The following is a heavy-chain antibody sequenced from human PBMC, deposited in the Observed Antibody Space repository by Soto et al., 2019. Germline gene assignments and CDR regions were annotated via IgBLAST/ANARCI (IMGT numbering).Heavy chain of an antibody. J-gene: IGHJ3*02. V-gene: IGHV3-30-3*01. CDR3: ARGPRRAGVMQGDAFDI. CDR2: ISYDGSKK. D-gene: IGHD3-16*01. CDR1: GFTFSSYA. Sequence: GGSLRLSCAASGFTFSSYAMRWVRQAPGKGLEWVAVISYDGSKKYYADSVKGRFTISRDNSKNTLYLQMNSLRAEDTAVYYCARGPRRAGVMQGDAFDIWGQGTMVTVSS.